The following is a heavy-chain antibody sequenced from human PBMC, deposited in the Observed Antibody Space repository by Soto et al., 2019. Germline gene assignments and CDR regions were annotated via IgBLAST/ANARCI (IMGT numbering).Heavy chain of an antibody. CDR2: TYYRSKWYN. CDR1: GDSVSSNSAA. Sequence: PSQTLSLTCAISGDSVSSNSAAWNWIRQSPSRGLEWLGRTYYRSKWYNDYAVSVKSRITINPDTSKNQFSLQLNSVTPDDTAVYYCARVGHGYSGYDYPYFDYWGQGTLVTVSS. D-gene: IGHD5-12*01. V-gene: IGHV6-1*01. J-gene: IGHJ4*02. CDR3: ARVGHGYSGYDYPYFDY.